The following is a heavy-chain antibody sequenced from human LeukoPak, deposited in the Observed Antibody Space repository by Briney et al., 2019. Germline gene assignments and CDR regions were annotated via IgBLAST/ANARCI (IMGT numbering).Heavy chain of an antibody. CDR3: ARDLSGSSPPNWFDP. J-gene: IGHJ5*02. V-gene: IGHV1-18*01. D-gene: IGHD6-13*01. Sequence: ASVTVSCKASGYTFTSYDINWVRQATGQGLEWMGWISAYNGNTNYAQKLQGRVTMTTDTSTSTAYMELRSLRSDDTAVYYCARDLSGSSPPNWFDPWGQGTLVTVSS. CDR2: ISAYNGNT. CDR1: GYTFTSYD.